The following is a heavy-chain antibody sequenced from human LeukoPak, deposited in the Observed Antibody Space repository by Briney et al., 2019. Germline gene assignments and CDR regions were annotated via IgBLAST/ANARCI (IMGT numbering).Heavy chain of an antibody. CDR1: XYTFTSYD. V-gene: IGHV1-8*01. D-gene: IGHD2-2*01. CDR2: MNPNSGNT. Sequence: ASVKXXXKASXYTFTSYDINWGRQATGQGLEGMGGMNPNSGNTGYAQKFQGRGSIASRTSKRTDFMELGEMRYKDTAVYYCARGGASAAARRFDPWGQGTLVTVSS. CDR3: ARGGASAAARRFDP. J-gene: IGHJ5*02.